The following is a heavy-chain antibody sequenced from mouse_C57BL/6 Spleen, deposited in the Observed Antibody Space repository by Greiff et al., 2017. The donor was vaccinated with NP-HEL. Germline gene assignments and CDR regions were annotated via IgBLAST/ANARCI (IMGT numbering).Heavy chain of an antibody. CDR1: GFTFSDYY. J-gene: IGHJ1*03. D-gene: IGHD6-1*01. Sequence: EVKVVESGGGLVQPGGSLKLSCAASGFTFSDYYMYWVRQTPEKRLEWVAYISNGGGSTYYPDTVKGRFTISRDNAKNTLYLQMSRLKSEDTAMYYCARRCSSYWYFDVWGTGTTVTVSS. CDR2: ISNGGGST. V-gene: IGHV5-12*01. CDR3: ARRCSSYWYFDV.